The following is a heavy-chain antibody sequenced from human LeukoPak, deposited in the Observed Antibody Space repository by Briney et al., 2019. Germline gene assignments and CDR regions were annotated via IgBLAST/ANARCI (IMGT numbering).Heavy chain of an antibody. CDR3: AKGVVGKGTDDAFDI. CDR2: IRYDGSNK. CDR1: GFTFSSYG. V-gene: IGHV3-30*02. Sequence: GGSLRLSCAASGFTFSSYGMQWVRQAPGKGLEWVAFIRYDGSNKYYADSVKGRFTISRDNSKNTLYLQMNSLRAEDTAVYYCAKGVVGKGTDDAFDIWGQGTMVTVSS. J-gene: IGHJ3*02. D-gene: IGHD1-1*01.